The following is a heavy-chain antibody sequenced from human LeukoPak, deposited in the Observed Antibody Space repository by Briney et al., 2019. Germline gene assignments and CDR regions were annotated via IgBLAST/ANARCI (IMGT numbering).Heavy chain of an antibody. Sequence: PSETLSLTCSVSGGSMTGYYWTWIRQPPGKGLEWIGYIYHDGNTNYNPSLKSRVTISVDTSKNQFPLKLTSVTAAYTAVYYCARKIRGVDAFDIWGQGTMVTVSS. CDR3: ARKIRGVDAFDI. CDR2: IYHDGNT. J-gene: IGHJ3*02. CDR1: GGSMTGYY. V-gene: IGHV4-59*01. D-gene: IGHD3-10*01.